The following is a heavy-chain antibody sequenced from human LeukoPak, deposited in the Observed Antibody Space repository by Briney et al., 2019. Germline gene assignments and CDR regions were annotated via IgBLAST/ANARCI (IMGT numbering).Heavy chain of an antibody. CDR3: ARHREMDSYDAFDV. Sequence: SETLSLTCTVSGGSISSYYWSWIRQPPGKGLEWIGFVVYSGSTNYNPSLKSRVTISIDTSNNQLSLKLSSETAADTAVYYCARHREMDSYDAFDVWGQGTMVTVSS. V-gene: IGHV4-59*08. J-gene: IGHJ3*01. CDR1: GGSISSYY. CDR2: VVYSGST. D-gene: IGHD5-24*01.